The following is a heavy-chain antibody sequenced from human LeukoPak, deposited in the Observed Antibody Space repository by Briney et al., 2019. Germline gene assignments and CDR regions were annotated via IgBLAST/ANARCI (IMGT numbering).Heavy chain of an antibody. V-gene: IGHV3-49*04. D-gene: IGHD3-3*01. CDR1: GFTFGDYA. CDR2: IRSKAYGGTT. J-gene: IGHJ4*02. CDR3: TRDSPDFWCGYYLDY. Sequence: GGSLRLSCTASGFTFGDYAMSWVRQAPGKGLEWVGFIRSKAYGGTTEYAASVKGRFTISRDDSKSIAYLQMNSLKTEDTAVYYCTRDSPDFWCGYYLDYWGQGTLVTVSS.